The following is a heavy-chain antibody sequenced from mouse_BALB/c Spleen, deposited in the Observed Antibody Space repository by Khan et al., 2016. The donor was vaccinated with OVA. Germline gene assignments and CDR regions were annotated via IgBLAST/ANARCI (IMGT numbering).Heavy chain of an antibody. J-gene: IGHJ4*01. V-gene: IGHV5-12-2*01. Sequence: VQLQQSGGGLVQPGGSLKLSCAASGFTFSSYTMSWVRQTPDKRLEWVAFISHGGSSVYYPDTVKGRFTSSRDNAKNTLYLQMSSLKSEDTAMYYCTRPSTTQYDYGMDYWGQGTSVIVSS. CDR3: TRPSTTQYDYGMDY. CDR2: ISHGGSSV. D-gene: IGHD1-1*01. CDR1: GFTFSSYT.